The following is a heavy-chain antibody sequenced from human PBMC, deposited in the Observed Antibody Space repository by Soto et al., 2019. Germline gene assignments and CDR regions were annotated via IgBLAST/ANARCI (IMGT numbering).Heavy chain of an antibody. Sequence: QVQLQESGPGLVKPSETLSLTCTVSGGSISSYYWSWIRQPAGRGLEWLGRIYTSGSTNYNPSLKSRVTMSVDTSKNQFSLKLSSVTAADTAVYYCARELLPAEIYPNGAGYFDLWGRGTLVTVSS. J-gene: IGHJ2*01. D-gene: IGHD2-15*01. CDR3: ARELLPAEIYPNGAGYFDL. CDR2: IYTSGST. CDR1: GGSISSYY. V-gene: IGHV4-4*07.